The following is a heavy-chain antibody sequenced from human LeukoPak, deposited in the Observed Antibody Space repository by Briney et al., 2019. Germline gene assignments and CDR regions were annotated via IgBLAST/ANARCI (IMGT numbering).Heavy chain of an antibody. CDR3: ARDILALEGDYLFDY. J-gene: IGHJ4*02. CDR1: GGTFSSYA. CDR2: VIPIFGTA. V-gene: IGHV1-69*05. D-gene: IGHD4-17*01. Sequence: SVTVSCKGSGGTFSSYAISWVRQPPGQGLEWMGRVIPIFGTANYAQKFQDRGTITTDESTSTAYMELSSLRSEDTAVYYCARDILALEGDYLFDYWGQGTLVTVSS.